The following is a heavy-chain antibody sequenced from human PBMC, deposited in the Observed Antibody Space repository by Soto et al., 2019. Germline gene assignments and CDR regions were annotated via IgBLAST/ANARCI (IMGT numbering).Heavy chain of an antibody. V-gene: IGHV3-23*01. CDR2: VSANADGT. CDR1: GFIFSNYA. Sequence: PWGSLRLSCAASGFIFSNYAINFFRQSPGKWLEWVSFVSANADGTFYADSVKGRFSISRDNSKNTLYLQMNNLRAEDTAIYYCSKGRLSFDFWGQGTLVTVSS. CDR3: SKGRLSFDF. J-gene: IGHJ4*02.